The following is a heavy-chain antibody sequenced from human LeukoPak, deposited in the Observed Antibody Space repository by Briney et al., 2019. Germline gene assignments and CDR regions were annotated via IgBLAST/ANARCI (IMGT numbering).Heavy chain of an antibody. Sequence: GASVKVSCKVSGYTLTELSMHWVRQAPGRGLEWMGGFDPEDGETIYAQKFQGGVTMTEDTSTDTAYMELSSLRSEDTAVYYCARVVTLGYTSGWYSHYGMDVWGQGTTVAVSS. V-gene: IGHV1-24*01. CDR1: GYTLTELS. J-gene: IGHJ6*02. CDR3: ARVVTLGYTSGWYSHYGMDV. CDR2: FDPEDGET. D-gene: IGHD6-19*01.